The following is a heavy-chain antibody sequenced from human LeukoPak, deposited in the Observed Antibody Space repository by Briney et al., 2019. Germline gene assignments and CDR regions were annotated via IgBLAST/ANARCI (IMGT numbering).Heavy chain of an antibody. V-gene: IGHV4-39*01. D-gene: IGHD1-26*01. J-gene: IGHJ5*02. Sequence: ASETLSLTCTVSGGSLSSSPYYGGGIRQPRVKGLEWIGSIYYSGSTYYTPFLKSRVTISLDTSKNQFPLQLSSVTAADTAVYYCYEQVTSGRFDPRGQGTLVTVSS. CDR3: YEQVTSGRFDP. CDR1: GGSLSSSPYY. CDR2: IYYSGST.